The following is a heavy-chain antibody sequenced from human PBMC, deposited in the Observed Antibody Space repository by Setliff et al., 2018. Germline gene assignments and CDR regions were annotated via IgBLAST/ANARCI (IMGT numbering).Heavy chain of an antibody. Sequence: GASVKVSCKASGGTLSGYAFSWVRQAPGQGLEWMGWINNYSFKTNSPQKFLDRLTMTTDTSTSTAYMELKDLTSDDTALYYCARINFYVSSGFYYASDYWGQGALVTVSS. CDR1: GGTLSGYA. J-gene: IGHJ4*02. CDR2: INNYSFKT. CDR3: ARINFYVSSGFYYASDY. V-gene: IGHV1-18*01. D-gene: IGHD3-22*01.